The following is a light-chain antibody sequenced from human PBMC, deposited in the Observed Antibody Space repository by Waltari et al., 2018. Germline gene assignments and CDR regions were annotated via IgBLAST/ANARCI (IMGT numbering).Light chain of an antibody. Sequence: ETVMTQSPATLSVSPGEGATLSCRASESVSTKLAWYQRKSGQAPRLLIYGASTRATGIPARVSGTGSGTEFTLTVSSLQSEDFALYYCQQYSNWPPTFGQGTKVDIK. CDR1: ESVSTK. CDR3: QQYSNWPPT. J-gene: IGKJ1*01. V-gene: IGKV3-15*01. CDR2: GAS.